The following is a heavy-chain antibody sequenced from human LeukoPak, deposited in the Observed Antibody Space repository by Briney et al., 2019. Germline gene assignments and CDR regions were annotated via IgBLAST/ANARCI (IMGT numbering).Heavy chain of an antibody. CDR1: GFTVSSNH. V-gene: IGHV3-74*01. CDR2: INSDGSWT. J-gene: IGHJ4*02. Sequence: GGSLRLSCAASGFTVSSNHMNWVRQAPGKGLVWVSHINSDGSWTSYADSVKGRFTISKDNAKNTVYLQMNSLRAEDTAVYYCVSFYETYWGRGTLVTVSS. CDR3: VSFYETY. D-gene: IGHD2/OR15-2a*01.